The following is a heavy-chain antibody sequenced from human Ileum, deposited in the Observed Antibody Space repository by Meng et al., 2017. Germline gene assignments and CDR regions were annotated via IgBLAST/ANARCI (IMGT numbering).Heavy chain of an antibody. CDR2: IWHDASKE. Sequence: GGSLRLSCAASGFIFRKYGMHWFRQAPGKGLEWVAVIWHDASKEYYADSVKGRFTISRDYSKDTVFLQMNTLRAEDTAVYYCVRANDRNSQCSQFYYWCQGALVAVPT. J-gene: IGHJ4*02. CDR1: GFIFRKYG. CDR3: VRANDRNSQCSQFYY. V-gene: IGHV3-33*01. D-gene: IGHD2-8*01.